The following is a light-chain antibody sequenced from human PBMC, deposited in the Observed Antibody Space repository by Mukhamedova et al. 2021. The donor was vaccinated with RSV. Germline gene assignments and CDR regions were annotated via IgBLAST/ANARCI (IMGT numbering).Light chain of an antibody. Sequence: SSSYLAWYQQKPGQAPRLLIYGASSRATGIPDRFSGSGSRTDFTLTISRLEPEDFAVYYCQQYGSSPLTFGGGTKVEIK. CDR1: SSSY. CDR2: GAS. J-gene: IGKJ4*01. CDR3: QQYGSSPLT. V-gene: IGKV3-20*01.